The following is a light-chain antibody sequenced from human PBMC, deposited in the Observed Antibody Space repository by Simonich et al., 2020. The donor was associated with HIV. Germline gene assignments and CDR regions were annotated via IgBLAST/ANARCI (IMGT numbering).Light chain of an antibody. Sequence: EIVLTQSPGTMSMSPGERATLSCRASQSVSSSYLAWYQQKPGLAHSLLIYGASTSATGVPARFTGSGSGTEFTLTISVMQSEDFAVYYCRHGNNWPWTLGQGTQFEI. J-gene: IGKJ1*01. CDR3: RHGNNWPWT. V-gene: IGKV3-15*01. CDR1: QSVSSSY. CDR2: GAS.